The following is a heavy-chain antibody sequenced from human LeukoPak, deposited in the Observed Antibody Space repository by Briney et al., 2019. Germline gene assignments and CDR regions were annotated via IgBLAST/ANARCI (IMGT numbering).Heavy chain of an antibody. CDR3: AREVIAAAGTDYYYGMDV. CDR2: ISYDGSNK. Sequence: QPGGSLRLSCAAPGFTFSSYAMHWVRQAPGKGLEWVAVISYDGSNKYYADSVKGRFTISRDNSKNTLYLQMNSLRAEDTAVYYCAREVIAAAGTDYYYGMDVWGQGTTVTVSS. CDR1: GFTFSSYA. J-gene: IGHJ6*02. V-gene: IGHV3-30-3*01. D-gene: IGHD6-13*01.